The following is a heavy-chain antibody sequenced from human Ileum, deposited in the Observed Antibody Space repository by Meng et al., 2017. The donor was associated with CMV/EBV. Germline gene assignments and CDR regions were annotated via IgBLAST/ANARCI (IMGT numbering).Heavy chain of an antibody. Sequence: SVKVSCKASGGTFSSYAISWVRQAPGQGLGWMGGIIPIFGIANYTQKFQGRVTITTDKSTSTAYMELSSLRSEDTAVYYCARDTVETVKDQLLGGSEYYYYYYGMDVWGQGTTVTVSS. D-gene: IGHD2-2*01. V-gene: IGHV1-69*10. J-gene: IGHJ6*02. CDR2: IIPIFGIA. CDR3: ARDTVETVKDQLLGGSEYYYYYYGMDV. CDR1: GGTFSSYA.